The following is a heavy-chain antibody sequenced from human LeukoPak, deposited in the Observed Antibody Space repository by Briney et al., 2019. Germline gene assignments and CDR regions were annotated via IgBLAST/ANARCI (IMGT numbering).Heavy chain of an antibody. CDR1: GFTFSSYS. D-gene: IGHD2-15*01. Sequence: GGSLRLSCAASGFTFSSYSMNWVRQAPGKGLECVSSISSSSSYIYYADSVKGRFTISRDNAKNSLYLQMNSLRAEDTAVYYCARPVGYCSGGSCHDAFDIWGQGTMVTVSS. CDR3: ARPVGYCSGGSCHDAFDI. CDR2: ISSSSSYI. J-gene: IGHJ3*02. V-gene: IGHV3-21*01.